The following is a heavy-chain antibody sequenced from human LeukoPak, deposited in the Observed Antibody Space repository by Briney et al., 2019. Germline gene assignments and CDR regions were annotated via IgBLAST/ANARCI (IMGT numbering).Heavy chain of an antibody. J-gene: IGHJ4*02. D-gene: IGHD5-18*01. Sequence: GGSLRLSCAASGFTFSSYAMSWVRQAPGKGLEWVSAIRGSGGSTYYADSVKGRFTISRDNAKNTLYLQMNSLRAEDTAVYYCARVDTAMDDYWGQGTLVTVSS. V-gene: IGHV3-23*01. CDR2: IRGSGGST. CDR1: GFTFSSYA. CDR3: ARVDTAMDDY.